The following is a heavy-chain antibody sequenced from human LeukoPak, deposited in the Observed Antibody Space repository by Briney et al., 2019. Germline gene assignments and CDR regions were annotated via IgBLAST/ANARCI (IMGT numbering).Heavy chain of an antibody. D-gene: IGHD3-22*01. J-gene: IGHJ6*03. V-gene: IGHV3-48*03. CDR2: ISSSGSTI. CDR3: ARLSRTYYYDSSGYATGTAYYMDV. CDR1: GFTFSSYE. Sequence: GGSLRLSCAASGFTFSSYEMNWVRQAPGKGLEWVSYISSSGSTIYYADSVKGRFTISRDNAKNSLYLQMNSLRAEDTAVYYCARLSRTYYYDSSGYATGTAYYMDVWGKGTTVTISS.